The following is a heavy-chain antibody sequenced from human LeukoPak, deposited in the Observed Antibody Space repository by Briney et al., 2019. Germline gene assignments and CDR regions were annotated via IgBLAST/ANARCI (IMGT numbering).Heavy chain of an antibody. V-gene: IGHV3-48*01. CDR1: GFTFSSYT. Sequence: GGSLRLSCAASGFTFSSYTMNWVRQAPGKGLEWVSYISGSSSTIYYADSVKGRFTISRDNAKNSLYLQMNSLRAEDTAVYYCARGGYYGSGLYYYYYMDVWGKGTTVTVSS. CDR2: ISGSSSTI. CDR3: ARGGYYGSGLYYYYYMDV. D-gene: IGHD3-10*01. J-gene: IGHJ6*03.